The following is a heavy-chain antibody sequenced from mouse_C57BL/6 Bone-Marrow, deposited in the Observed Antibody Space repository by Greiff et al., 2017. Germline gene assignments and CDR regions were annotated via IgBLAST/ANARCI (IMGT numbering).Heavy chain of an antibody. V-gene: IGHV2-5*01. CDR3: AKNAGDYDWAMDY. J-gene: IGHJ4*01. D-gene: IGHD2-4*01. Sequence: QVQLQQSGPGLVQPSQSLSITCTVSGFSLTSYGVHWVRQSPGTGLEWLGVIWRGGSTDYNAAFMSRLSITKDNSKSQVFFKMNSLQADDTAIYYCAKNAGDYDWAMDYWGQGTSVTVSS. CDR2: IWRGGST. CDR1: GFSLTSYG.